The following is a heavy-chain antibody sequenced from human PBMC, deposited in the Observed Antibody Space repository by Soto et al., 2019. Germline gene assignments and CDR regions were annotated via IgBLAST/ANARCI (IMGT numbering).Heavy chain of an antibody. D-gene: IGHD6-19*01. V-gene: IGHV4-39*01. CDR2: IYYSGST. Sequence: PSETLSLTCTVSGGSISSSTYYWGWIRQPPGKGLEWIGSIYYSGSTDYNPSLKSRVSISVDTSKNQFSLELRSVTAADTAVYYCARPVAGSRHDAFDIWGQGTMVTVSS. CDR1: GGSISSSTYY. CDR3: ARPVAGSRHDAFDI. J-gene: IGHJ3*02.